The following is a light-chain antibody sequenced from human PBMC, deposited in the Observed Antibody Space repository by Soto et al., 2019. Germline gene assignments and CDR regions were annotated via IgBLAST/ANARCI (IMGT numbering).Light chain of an antibody. J-gene: IGKJ1*01. CDR2: AAS. CDR1: QGISNY. CDR3: QKYNSAPWT. Sequence: DIQMTQSPSSLSASVGDRVTITCRASQGISNYLAWYQQKPGKVPKLLIYAASTLLSGVPSRFSGSGSGTVFTLSISSLQPEDVATYYCQKYNSAPWTFGQGTKVEIK. V-gene: IGKV1-27*01.